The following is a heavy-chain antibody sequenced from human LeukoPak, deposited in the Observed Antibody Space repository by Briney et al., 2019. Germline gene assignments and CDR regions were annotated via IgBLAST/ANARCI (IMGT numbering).Heavy chain of an antibody. V-gene: IGHV2-70*11. CDR1: GFSLRTTGMC. J-gene: IGHJ4*02. Sequence: SGPTLVNSTQTLTAYCTFTGFSLRTTGMCVTWFRQPPGKALEWLARIDWDDDKYYSTSLKTRLTISKDTSKDQVVLTLTNMDPVDTATYYCTRISPWPKRTAVARDFWGQGTQVTVSS. D-gene: IGHD6-19*01. CDR2: IDWDDDK. CDR3: TRISPWPKRTAVARDF.